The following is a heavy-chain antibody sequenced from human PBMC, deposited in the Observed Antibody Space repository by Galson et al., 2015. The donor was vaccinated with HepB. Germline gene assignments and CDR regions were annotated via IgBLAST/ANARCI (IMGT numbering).Heavy chain of an antibody. D-gene: IGHD5-18*01. CDR1: GYTFTSYG. CDR3: ARAEDTAMVTPRYSSGWTIWFDP. V-gene: IGHV1-18*01. Sequence: QSGAEVKKPGASVKVSCKASGYTFTSYGISWVRQAPGQGLEWMGWISAYNGNTNYAQKLQGRVTMTTDTSTSTAYMELRSLRSDDTAVYYCARAEDTAMVTPRYSSGWTIWFDPWGQGTLVTVSS. CDR2: ISAYNGNT. J-gene: IGHJ5*02.